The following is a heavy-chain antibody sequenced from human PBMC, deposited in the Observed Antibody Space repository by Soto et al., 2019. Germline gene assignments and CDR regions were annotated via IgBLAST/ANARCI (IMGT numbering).Heavy chain of an antibody. Sequence: APVKVSCKSSGFSFTGYYIHWLRQAPGQGLEWMGWINAHSGGTEYAQKFQGRVTLTRDTSIATAYLTLTSLTSDDTALYYCAKDLTRQLAYWLDPWGQGTQVNVSS. CDR2: INAHSGGT. CDR1: GFSFTGYY. CDR3: AKDLTRQLAYWLDP. V-gene: IGHV1-2*02. D-gene: IGHD6-6*01. J-gene: IGHJ5*02.